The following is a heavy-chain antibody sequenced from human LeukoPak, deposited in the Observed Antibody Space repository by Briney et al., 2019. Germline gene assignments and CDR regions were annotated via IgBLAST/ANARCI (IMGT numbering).Heavy chain of an antibody. V-gene: IGHV1-69*05. CDR1: GGTFSSYA. CDR3: ARGPEVPAARVYYYYYMDV. Sequence: SVKVSCKASGGTFSSYAISWVRQAPGQGLEWMGGIIPIFGTANYAQKFQGRVTITTDESTSTAYIELSSLRSEDTAVYYCARGPEVPAARVYYYYYMDVWGKGTTVTVSS. D-gene: IGHD2-2*01. CDR2: IIPIFGTA. J-gene: IGHJ6*03.